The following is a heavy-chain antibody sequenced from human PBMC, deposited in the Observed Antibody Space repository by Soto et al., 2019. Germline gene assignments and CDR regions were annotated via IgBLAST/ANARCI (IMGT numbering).Heavy chain of an antibody. D-gene: IGHD2-15*01. CDR2: IGYDGSDK. Sequence: GGSLRLSCAASGFTFSSYGMHWVRQAPGKGLEWVAVIGYDGSDKDYADSVKGRFTISRDNSKKTVYVQMNSVRVEDTAVYYCVRDIDSTFDYWGQGTLVTVSS. CDR3: VRDIDSTFDY. J-gene: IGHJ4*02. CDR1: GFTFSSYG. V-gene: IGHV3-33*01.